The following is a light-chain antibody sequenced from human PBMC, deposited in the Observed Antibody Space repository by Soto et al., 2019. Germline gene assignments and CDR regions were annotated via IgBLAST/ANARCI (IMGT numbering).Light chain of an antibody. Sequence: DIPMTQSPATLSASVGDRATITCRASQNISSWLACYQQRPRKDPTVLIYKASTIESGGPSRFNGSGSETEFAPTNSSLQPHDFATEYCQQQYTWSSTFGEGTKVEI. V-gene: IGKV1-5*03. J-gene: IGKJ2*01. CDR2: KAS. CDR1: QNISSW. CDR3: QQQYTWSST.